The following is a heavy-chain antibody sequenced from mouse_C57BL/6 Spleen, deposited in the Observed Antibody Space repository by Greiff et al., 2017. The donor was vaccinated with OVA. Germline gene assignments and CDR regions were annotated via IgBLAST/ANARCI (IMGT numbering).Heavy chain of an antibody. Sequence: VMLVESGPGLVQPSQSLSITCTVSGFSLTSYGVHWVRQSPGKGLEWLGVIWSGGSTDYNAAFISRLSISKDNSKSKVFLKMNSRQADATAISYCARHPLSQLVSSSMDYWGQGPSVTVSS. CDR3: ARHPLSQLVSSSMDY. D-gene: IGHD3-1*01. V-gene: IGHV2-2*01. CDR2: IWSGGST. J-gene: IGHJ4*01. CDR1: GFSLTSYG.